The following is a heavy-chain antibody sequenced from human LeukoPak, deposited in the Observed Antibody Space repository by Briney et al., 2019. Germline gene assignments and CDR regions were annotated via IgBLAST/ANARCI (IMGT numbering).Heavy chain of an antibody. CDR1: GGSFSGYY. CDR3: ATTNRIVGATYYFDY. Sequence: SETLSLTCAVYGGSFSGYYWSWIRQPPGKGLEWIGEINHSGSTNYNPSLKSRVTIPVDTSKNQFSLKLSSVTAADTAVYYCATTNRIVGATYYFDYWGQGTLVTVSS. CDR2: INHSGST. J-gene: IGHJ4*02. V-gene: IGHV4-34*01. D-gene: IGHD1-26*01.